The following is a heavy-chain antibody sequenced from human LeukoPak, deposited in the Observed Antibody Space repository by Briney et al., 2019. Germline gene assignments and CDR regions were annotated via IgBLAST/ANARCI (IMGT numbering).Heavy chain of an antibody. Sequence: ASVKVSCKASGYTFTSYDINWVRQATGQGLEWMGWMNPNSGNTGYAQKFQGRVTMTRNTSISTAYMELSSLRSEDTAVYYCASPQPGAAGGQVDYWGQGTLVTVSS. CDR1: GYTFTSYD. D-gene: IGHD6-13*01. CDR2: MNPNSGNT. CDR3: ASPQPGAAGGQVDY. J-gene: IGHJ4*02. V-gene: IGHV1-8*01.